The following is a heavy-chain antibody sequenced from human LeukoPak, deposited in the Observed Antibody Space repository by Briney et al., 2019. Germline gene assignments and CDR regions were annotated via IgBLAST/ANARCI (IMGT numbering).Heavy chain of an antibody. V-gene: IGHV3-23*01. CDR2: ISGSGGST. CDR3: AKGLSTVTTLLSYYYGMDV. CDR1: GFTFSSYA. J-gene: IGHJ6*02. Sequence: VGSLRLSCAASGFTFSSYAMSWVRQAPGKGLEWVSAISGSGGSTYYADSVKGRFTISRDNSKNTLYLQMNSLRAEDTAVYYCAKGLSTVTTLLSYYYGMDVWGQGTTVTVSS. D-gene: IGHD4-11*01.